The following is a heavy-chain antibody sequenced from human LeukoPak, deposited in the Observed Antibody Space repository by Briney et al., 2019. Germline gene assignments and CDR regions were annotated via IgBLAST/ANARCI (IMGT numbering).Heavy chain of an antibody. J-gene: IGHJ3*02. Sequence: PGASLGLSCAASGFTFSSFGMHWVRQAPGKGLKWVAFIRYDGSNKYYADSVKGRFTISRDISKNMLYCQMHTLRAEDTAIYYCAKDREYSGTYPDAFDIWGQGTMVTVS. V-gene: IGHV3-30*02. CDR2: IRYDGSNK. D-gene: IGHD1-26*01. CDR1: GFTFSSFG. CDR3: AKDREYSGTYPDAFDI.